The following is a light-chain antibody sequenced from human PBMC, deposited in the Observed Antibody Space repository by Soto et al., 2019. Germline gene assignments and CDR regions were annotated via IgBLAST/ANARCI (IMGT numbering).Light chain of an antibody. CDR1: QSVSSSY. CDR2: GAS. Sequence: EIVLTQSPGALSLSPGERATLSCRASQSVSSSYFAWYQQKPGQAPRLLIYGASSRATGIPDRFSGSGSGTNFTLTISRREPEDFAVYYCQQYGSSPQTFGQGTKLEIK. V-gene: IGKV3-20*01. CDR3: QQYGSSPQT. J-gene: IGKJ1*01.